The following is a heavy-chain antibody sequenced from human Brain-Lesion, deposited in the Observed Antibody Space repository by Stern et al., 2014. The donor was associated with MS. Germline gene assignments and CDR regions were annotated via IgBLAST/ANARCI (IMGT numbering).Heavy chain of an antibody. CDR2: IYPTFAIP. D-gene: IGHD3-3*01. CDR1: GYIFTRYY. V-gene: IGHV1-2*02. CDR3: ARDQRGITIFGVVTDYYYLGMDV. Sequence: QTVPSGAEVKKPGASVKVCCKTSGYIFTRYYLYWVRQAASQGFEWMVWIYPTFAIPKYWQKYQGRVTKSRVRTLCTAYAELSSLTSDDTAVYYCARDQRGITIFGVVTDYYYLGMDVWGQGTTVTVSS. J-gene: IGHJ6*02.